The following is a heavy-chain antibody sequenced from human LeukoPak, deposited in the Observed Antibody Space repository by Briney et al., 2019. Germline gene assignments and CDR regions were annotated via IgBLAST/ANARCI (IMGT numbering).Heavy chain of an antibody. V-gene: IGHV3-30*03. CDR2: ISPDGGDK. J-gene: IGHJ4*02. CDR3: ARDLDKAAKYYFDN. D-gene: IGHD6-25*01. CDR1: GFTPSNYA. Sequence: PGGPLRLSCAVSGFTPSNYAMHWVRHAPGKGLEWVAVISPDGGDKHFTDSVKGRFTISRDNSGNTLYLQMSSLRGEDTAVYYCARDLDKAAKYYFDNWGQGTLVTVSS.